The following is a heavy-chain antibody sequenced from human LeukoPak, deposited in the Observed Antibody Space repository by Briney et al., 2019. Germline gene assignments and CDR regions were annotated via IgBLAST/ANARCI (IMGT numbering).Heavy chain of an antibody. J-gene: IGHJ4*02. CDR2: IYYSGST. Sequence: SETLSLTCTVSGGSISSSSYYWGWIRQPPGKGLEWIGSIYYSGSTYYNPSLKSRVTISVDTSKNQFSLKLSSVTAADTAVYYCARGQRWRSYSNYGRHFFDYWGQGTLVTVSS. V-gene: IGHV4-39*07. CDR1: GGSISSSSYY. CDR3: ARGQRWRSYSNYGRHFFDY. D-gene: IGHD4-11*01.